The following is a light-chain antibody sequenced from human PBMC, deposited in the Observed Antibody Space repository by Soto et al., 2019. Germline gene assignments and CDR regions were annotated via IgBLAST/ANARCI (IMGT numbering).Light chain of an antibody. Sequence: QSALTQPASVSGSPGQSITISCTGTSSDVGGYNYVSWYQQHPGKAPKLMIYDVNNRPSGASNRFSGSKSGNTASLTISGLQAEDEADYYCSSYTSSSPVVFGGGTKLTVL. CDR1: SSDVGGYNY. CDR3: SSYTSSSPVV. V-gene: IGLV2-14*01. J-gene: IGLJ2*01. CDR2: DVN.